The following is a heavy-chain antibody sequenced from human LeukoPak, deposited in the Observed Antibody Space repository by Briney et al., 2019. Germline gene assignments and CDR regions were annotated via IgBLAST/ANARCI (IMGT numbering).Heavy chain of an antibody. CDR2: VNTYNGNT. D-gene: IGHD3-22*01. CDR3: ARVSYYYDSYYYYYGMDV. Sequence: ASVKVSCKASGYTFNSYGISWVRQAPGQGLEWMGWVNTYNGNTNYAQRLQGRVTMTTDTSTSTAYMDLRSLRSDDTAVYYCARVSYYYDSYYYYYGMDVWGQGTTVTVSS. J-gene: IGHJ6*02. V-gene: IGHV1-18*01. CDR1: GYTFNSYG.